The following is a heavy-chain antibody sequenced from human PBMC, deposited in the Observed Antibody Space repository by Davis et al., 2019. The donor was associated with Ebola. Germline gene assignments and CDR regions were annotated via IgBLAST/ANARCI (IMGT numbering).Heavy chain of an antibody. CDR2: INAANGNA. J-gene: IGHJ1*01. Sequence: ASVKVSCKASGYTFTDHFMHWVRQAPGQRLELMGWINAANGNAKYSQKFQGRVTISRDTSANTAFMELSSLTSEDTAVYYCAREAAAAFIRYFQHWGQGTLVTVSS. CDR1: GYTFTDHF. V-gene: IGHV1-3*01. D-gene: IGHD6-13*01. CDR3: AREAAAAFIRYFQH.